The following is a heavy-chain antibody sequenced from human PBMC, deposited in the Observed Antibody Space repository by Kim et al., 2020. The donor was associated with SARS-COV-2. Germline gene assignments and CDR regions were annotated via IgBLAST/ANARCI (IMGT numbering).Heavy chain of an antibody. D-gene: IGHD6-13*01. CDR2: IKQDGSEK. Sequence: GGSLRLSCAASGFTFSSYWMSWVSQAPGKGLEWVSNIKQDGSEKYYVDSVKGRFTISRDNAKNSLYLQMNSLRAEDTAVYYCAGNLGGIAAAGTNGNWCDPWGQGTLVTVSS. J-gene: IGHJ5*02. CDR3: AGNLGGIAAAGTNGNWCDP. V-gene: IGHV3-7*01. CDR1: GFTFSSYW.